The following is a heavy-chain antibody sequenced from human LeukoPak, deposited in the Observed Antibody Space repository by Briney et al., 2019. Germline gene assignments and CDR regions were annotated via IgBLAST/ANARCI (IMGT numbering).Heavy chain of an antibody. CDR1: RFTFSDYY. CDR2: INHSGST. V-gene: IGHV4-34*01. J-gene: IGHJ4*02. Sequence: GSLRLSCAASRFTFSDYYMSWIRQPPGKGLEWIGEINHSGSTNYNPSLKSRVTISVDTSKNQFSLKLSSVTAADTAVYYCASLRTHPFDYWGQGTLVTVSS. CDR3: ASLRTHPFDY. D-gene: IGHD3/OR15-3a*01.